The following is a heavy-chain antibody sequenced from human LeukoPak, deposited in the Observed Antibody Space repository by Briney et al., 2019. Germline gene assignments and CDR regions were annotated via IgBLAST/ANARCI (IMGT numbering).Heavy chain of an antibody. J-gene: IGHJ4*02. D-gene: IGHD3-22*01. V-gene: IGHV3-48*04. CDR1: GFTVSNYA. CDR3: ARSYDSSGWYGY. Sequence: GGSLRLSCAASGFTVSNYAIHWVRQAPGKGLEWVSYISSSSSTIYYADSVKGRFTISRDNAKNSLYLQMNSLRAEDTAVYYCARSYDSSGWYGYWGQGTLVTVSA. CDR2: ISSSSSTI.